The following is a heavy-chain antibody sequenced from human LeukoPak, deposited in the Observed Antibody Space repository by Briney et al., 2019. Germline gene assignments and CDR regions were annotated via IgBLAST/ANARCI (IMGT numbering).Heavy chain of an antibody. CDR2: IYYTGST. D-gene: IGHD3-10*01. J-gene: IGHJ5*02. CDR3: ARHSGSGSLSRPFDP. V-gene: IGHV4-39*01. Sequence: LETLSLTCSVSGGSVTSGGFCWGWLRQPPGKGPEWIATIYYTGSTYYNPSLNSRVTVSIDTSKNQFSLRLTSVTATDTAVYHCARHSGSGSLSRPFDPWGQGTLVTVSS. CDR1: GGSVTSGGFC.